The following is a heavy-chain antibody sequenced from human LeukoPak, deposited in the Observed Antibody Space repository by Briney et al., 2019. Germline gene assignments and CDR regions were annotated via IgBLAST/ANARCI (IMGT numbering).Heavy chain of an antibody. J-gene: IGHJ4*02. CDR2: IKQDGSET. CDR3: ARGDRVGVTTGHFDY. Sequence: GGSLRLSCVISGFTFSSYWVTWVRQAPGKGLEWVANIKQDGSETYYVDSVKGRFTISRDNAKDSVFLQMNSLRAEDTAVYYCARGDRVGVTTGHFDYWGQGTLVTVPS. CDR1: GFTFSSYW. D-gene: IGHD1-26*01. V-gene: IGHV3-7*03.